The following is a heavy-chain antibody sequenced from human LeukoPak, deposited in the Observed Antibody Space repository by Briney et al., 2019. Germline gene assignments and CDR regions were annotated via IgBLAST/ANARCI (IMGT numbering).Heavy chain of an antibody. CDR1: GFTFSSYW. CDR3: ARGRAYGGYGHFDY. D-gene: IGHD5-12*01. CDR2: INSDGSST. Sequence: TGGSLRLSCAASGFTFSSYWMHWVRQAPGKGLVWVSRINSDGSSTSYADSVKGRFTISRDNAKNTLYLQMNSLRAEDTAVYYCARGRAYGGYGHFDYWGQGTLVTVSS. J-gene: IGHJ4*02. V-gene: IGHV3-74*01.